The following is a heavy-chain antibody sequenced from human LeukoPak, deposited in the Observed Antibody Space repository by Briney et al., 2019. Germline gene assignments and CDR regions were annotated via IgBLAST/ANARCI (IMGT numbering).Heavy chain of an antibody. D-gene: IGHD2-2*01. J-gene: IGHJ4*02. CDR3: AGSATGDIVVVPAATRVDY. CDR1: GGSISSSSYY. V-gene: IGHV4-39*07. CDR2: IYYSGNT. Sequence: SETLSLTCTISGGSISSSSYYWGWIRQPPGKGLEWIGTIYYSGNTYYNPSLKSRVTISVDTSKNQFFLKLSSATAADTAVYYCAGSATGDIVVVPAATRVDYWGQGTLVTVSS.